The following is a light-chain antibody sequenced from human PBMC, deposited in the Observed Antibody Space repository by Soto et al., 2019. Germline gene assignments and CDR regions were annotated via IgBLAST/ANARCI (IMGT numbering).Light chain of an antibody. CDR1: QSVNKN. J-gene: IGKJ2*01. CDR2: GAS. V-gene: IGKV3-15*01. Sequence: EIILTQSPASLSVSPGERATLSCRASQSVNKNLAWYQQKRGQAPMLLIYGASTRATGIPGRFRGSGSGTEFTLTITSLQSEDFAVYFCQKYNNWPPDTFGQGTKLEIK. CDR3: QKYNNWPPDT.